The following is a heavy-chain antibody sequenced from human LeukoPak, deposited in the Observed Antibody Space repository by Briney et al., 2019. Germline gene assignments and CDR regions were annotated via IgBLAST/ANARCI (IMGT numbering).Heavy chain of an antibody. Sequence: TGGSLRLSCSASGFTLSSYGMHWVRQAPGKGLEYVSAVSSNGGSTNYADSAKGRFTISRDNSKNTLDLQMSSLRAEDTAVYYCVKGKDGYTDYWGQGTLVTVSS. D-gene: IGHD5-24*01. V-gene: IGHV3-64D*09. J-gene: IGHJ4*02. CDR1: GFTLSSYG. CDR3: VKGKDGYTDY. CDR2: VSSNGGST.